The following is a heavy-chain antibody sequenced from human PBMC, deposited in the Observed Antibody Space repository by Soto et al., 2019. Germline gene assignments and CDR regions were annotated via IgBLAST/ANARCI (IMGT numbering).Heavy chain of an antibody. CDR3: ARDVGYCSSTSCYHVFDY. CDR1: GGSISSGGYY. CDR2: IYYSGST. Sequence: SSETLSLTCTVSGGSISSGGYYWSWIRQHPGKGLEWIGYIYYSGSTYYNPSLKSRVTISVDTSKNQFSLKLSSVTAADTAVYYCARDVGYCSSTSCYHVFDYWGQGTLVTVSS. J-gene: IGHJ4*02. V-gene: IGHV4-31*03. D-gene: IGHD2-2*01.